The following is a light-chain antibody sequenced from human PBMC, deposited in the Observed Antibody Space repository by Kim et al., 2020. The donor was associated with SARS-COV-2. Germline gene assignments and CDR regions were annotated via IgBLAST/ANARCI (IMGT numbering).Light chain of an antibody. CDR1: QSISSY. J-gene: IGKJ3*01. V-gene: IGKV1-39*01. CDR3: QQSYSTPRT. Sequence: ASVGDRVTITSRASQSISSYLNWYQQKPGKAPKLLIYAASSLQSGVPSRFSGSGSGTDFTLTISSLQPEDFATYYCQQSYSTPRTFGPGTKVDIK. CDR2: AAS.